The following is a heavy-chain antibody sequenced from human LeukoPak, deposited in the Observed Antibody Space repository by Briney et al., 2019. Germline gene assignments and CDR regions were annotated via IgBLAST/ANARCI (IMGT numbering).Heavy chain of an antibody. CDR3: AREGSGSPHYGMDV. D-gene: IGHD3-10*01. CDR1: GFTFSSYS. V-gene: IGHV3-20*04. Sequence: PGGSLRLSCAASGFTFSSYSMNWVRQAPGKGLEWVSGINWNGGTTGYADSVKGRFTISRDNAKNSLYLQMNSVRAEDTALYYCAREGSGSPHYGMDVWGQGTTVTVSS. CDR2: INWNGGTT. J-gene: IGHJ6*02.